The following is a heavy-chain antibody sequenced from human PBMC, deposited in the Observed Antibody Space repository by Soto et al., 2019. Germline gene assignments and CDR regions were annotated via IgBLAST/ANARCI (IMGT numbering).Heavy chain of an antibody. V-gene: IGHV2-26*01. CDR1: GFSLSNARMG. CDR3: ARIQERNYYGSSFDY. Sequence: SGPTLVNPTETLTLTCTVSGFSLSNARMGVSWIRQPPGKALEWLAHIFSNDEKSYSTSLKSRLTISKDTSKSQVVLTMTNMDPVDTATYYCARIQERNYYGSSFDYWGQGTLVTVSS. J-gene: IGHJ4*02. D-gene: IGHD3-10*01. CDR2: IFSNDEK.